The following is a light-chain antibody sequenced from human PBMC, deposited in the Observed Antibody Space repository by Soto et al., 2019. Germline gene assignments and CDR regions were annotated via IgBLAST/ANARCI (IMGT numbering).Light chain of an antibody. CDR3: QQYRSWPRT. J-gene: IGKJ1*01. Sequence: EILLTQSPATLSVSPGETATLSCRASQNVLSDLAWYQQKPGQAPRLLVYGATTRATDAPAKFRGSGSGTEFSLNISSLQSEDFETYYCQQYRSWPRTFGQGTKVDIK. V-gene: IGKV3-15*01. CDR1: QNVLSD. CDR2: GAT.